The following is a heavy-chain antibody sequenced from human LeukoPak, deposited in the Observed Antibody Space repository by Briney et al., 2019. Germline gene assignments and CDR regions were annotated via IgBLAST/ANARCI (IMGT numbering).Heavy chain of an antibody. D-gene: IGHD3-10*01. CDR3: ATDLVPLITMVRGVNCY. CDR1: GYTFTKYY. V-gene: IGHV1-24*01. J-gene: IGHJ4*02. Sequence: ASVKVSCKASGYTFTKYYMHWLQQAPGKGLEWVGGFDPEDGETIYAQKFQGRVTMTEDTSTDTAYMELSSLRSEDTAVYYCATDLVPLITMVRGVNCYWGQGTLVTVPS. CDR2: FDPEDGET.